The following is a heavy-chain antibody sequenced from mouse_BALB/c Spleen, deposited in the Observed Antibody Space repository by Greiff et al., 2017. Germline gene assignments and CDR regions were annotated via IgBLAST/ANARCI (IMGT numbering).Heavy chain of an antibody. J-gene: IGHJ2*01. CDR3: AREEDDVWYFDY. CDR1: GYTFTSYV. CDR2: INPYNDGT. D-gene: IGHD2-12*01. Sequence: EVKLMESGPELVKPGASVKMSCKASGYTFTSYVMHWVKQKPGQGLEWIGYINPYNDGTKYNEKFKGKATLTSDKSSSTAYMELSSLTSEDSAVYYCAREEDDVWYFDYWGQGTTLTVSS. V-gene: IGHV1-14*01.